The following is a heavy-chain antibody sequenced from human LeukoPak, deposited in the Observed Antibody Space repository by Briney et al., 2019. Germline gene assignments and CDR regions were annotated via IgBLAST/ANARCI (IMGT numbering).Heavy chain of an antibody. J-gene: IGHJ5*02. CDR1: GHTFTSYD. CDR3: ARGPSLIVGATTWFDP. CDR2: MNPNSGNT. Sequence: ASVKVACKASGHTFTSYDINWVRQATGQGLEWMGWMNPNSGNTGYAQKFQGRVTMTRNTPISTAYMELSSLRSEDTAVYYCARGPSLIVGATTWFDPWGQGTLVTVSS. V-gene: IGHV1-8*01. D-gene: IGHD1-26*01.